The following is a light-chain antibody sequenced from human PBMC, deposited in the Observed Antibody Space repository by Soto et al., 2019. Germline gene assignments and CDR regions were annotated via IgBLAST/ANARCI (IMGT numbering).Light chain of an antibody. CDR3: QQYGSSPWT. V-gene: IGKV3-20*01. CDR2: GAF. Sequence: EIVLTQSPGTLSLSPGERATLSCRASQSVNSKFFAWYQQKPGQAPRLLIYGAFSGATGIPDRFSGSGSGTDFTLTISRLEPEDFAVYYCQQYGSSPWTFGQGTKVEIK. J-gene: IGKJ1*01. CDR1: QSVNSKF.